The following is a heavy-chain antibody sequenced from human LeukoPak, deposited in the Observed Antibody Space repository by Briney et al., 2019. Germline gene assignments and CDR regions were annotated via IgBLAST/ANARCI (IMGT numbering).Heavy chain of an antibody. CDR3: ARDLHGGNSFTSDWYFDL. D-gene: IGHD4-23*01. CDR2: IYHSGST. CDR1: GGSISISNSNW. Sequence: SETLSLTCAVSGGSISISNSNWWSWVRQPPGKGLDWIGEIYHSGSTNYNPSLKSRVTISVDKSKNQFSLKLSSVTAADTAVSYCARDLHGGNSFTSDWYFDLWGRGTLVTVSS. J-gene: IGHJ2*01. V-gene: IGHV4-4*02.